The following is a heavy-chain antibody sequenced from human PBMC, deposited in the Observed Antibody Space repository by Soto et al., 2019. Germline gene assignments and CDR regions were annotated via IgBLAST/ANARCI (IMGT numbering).Heavy chain of an antibody. CDR2: INHSGNT. D-gene: IGHD6-19*01. Sequence: QVQLQQWGAGLLKPSETLSLTCGVYGGSFSGYFWSWIRQPPGKGLEWIGEINHSGNTNYNPSLKSRVTISIDTSKNQFSLKLSSVTAADTAVYYCARMICGAVAWYFDLWGGGTLVTVSS. V-gene: IGHV4-34*01. CDR3: ARMICGAVAWYFDL. J-gene: IGHJ2*01. CDR1: GGSFSGYF.